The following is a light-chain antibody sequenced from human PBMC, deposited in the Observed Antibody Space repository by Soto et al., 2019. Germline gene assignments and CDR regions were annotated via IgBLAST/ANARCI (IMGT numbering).Light chain of an antibody. J-gene: IGKJ4*01. Sequence: AIRMTQSPSSFSASTGDRVTITCRASQSISSHLSWYQLKPGKAPSILLYTASYRETGVPSRFSGSGSGTDFTLTISLLQSEDFAVYYCQQYCSSPLTFGGGTKVEIK. CDR2: TAS. CDR3: QQYCSSPLT. V-gene: IGKV1-8*01. CDR1: QSISSH.